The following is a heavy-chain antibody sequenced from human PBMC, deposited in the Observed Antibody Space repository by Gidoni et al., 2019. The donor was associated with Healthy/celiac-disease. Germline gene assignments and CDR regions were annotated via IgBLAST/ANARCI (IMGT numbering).Heavy chain of an antibody. D-gene: IGHD2-2*02. CDR3: TRDERYCSSTSCYTPFDY. CDR1: GFTFGDYA. Sequence: EVQLVESGGGLVQPGRSLGLSCTASGFTFGDYAMSWFRQAPGKGLELGGFIRSKAYGGTTEYAASVKGRFTISRDDTKSIAYLQMNSLKTEDTAVYYCTRDERYCSSTSCYTPFDYWVQGTLVTVSS. J-gene: IGHJ4*02. CDR2: IRSKAYGGTT. V-gene: IGHV3-49*03.